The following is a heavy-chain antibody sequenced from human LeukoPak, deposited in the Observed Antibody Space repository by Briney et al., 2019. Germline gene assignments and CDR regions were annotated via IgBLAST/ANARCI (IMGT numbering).Heavy chain of an antibody. J-gene: IGHJ4*02. V-gene: IGHV4-38-2*02. Sequence: SETLSLTCTVSGYSISSGYYWGWIRQPPGKGLDGIGSIYHSGSTYYNPSLKSRVTISVDTSKNQFSLKLSSVPAADTAVYYCARAVRGVVVADYFDYWGQGTLVTVSS. CDR2: IYHSGST. CDR1: GYSISSGYY. CDR3: ARAVRGVVVADYFDY. D-gene: IGHD2-15*01.